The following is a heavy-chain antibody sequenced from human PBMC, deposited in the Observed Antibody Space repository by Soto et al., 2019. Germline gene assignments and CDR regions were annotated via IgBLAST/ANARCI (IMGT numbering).Heavy chain of an antibody. CDR1: GSRFSNYV. CDR2: IIPIFNST. V-gene: IGHV1-69*06. J-gene: IGHJ4*02. Sequence: QVPLVQSGAEVKTPGSSLKVSCKVSGSRFSNYVISWVRQAPGHGLEWLGRIIPIFNSTKYAQSFQGRVTITADKSTSRASLELSSLRSDDTAVYYCAREGRGKKAGYNGLVSLGYWGQGTLVTVSS. D-gene: IGHD2-2*02. CDR3: AREGRGKKAGYNGLVSLGY.